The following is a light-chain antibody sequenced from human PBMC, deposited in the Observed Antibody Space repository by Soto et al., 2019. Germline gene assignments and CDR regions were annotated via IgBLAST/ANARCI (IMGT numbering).Light chain of an antibody. CDR3: QRYDSAPYT. V-gene: IGKV1-27*01. J-gene: IGKJ2*01. Sequence: DIQMTQSPSSLSTSVGDRVTITCRASQAISNYLAWYQRKPGNVPKLLIYAASTLQSGVPSRFSGSRSGTDFTHTISSLQPEDVATYYCQRYDSAPYTFGQGTKLEIK. CDR2: AAS. CDR1: QAISNY.